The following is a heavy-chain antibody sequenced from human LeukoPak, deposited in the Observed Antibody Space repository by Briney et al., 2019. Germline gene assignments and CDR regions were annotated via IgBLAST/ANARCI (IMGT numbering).Heavy chain of an antibody. CDR1: AFTFSSYW. CDR3: ARDRGYSTFDY. D-gene: IGHD4-23*01. V-gene: IGHV3-7*01. J-gene: IGHJ4*02. Sequence: GGSLRLSCEASAFTFSSYWMSWVRQAPGEGLEWVANMKEDGGEINSVDSVKGRFTISRDNAKNSLFLQMNSLRVGVTAVYYCARDRGYSTFDYWGQGTLVTVSS. CDR2: MKEDGGEI.